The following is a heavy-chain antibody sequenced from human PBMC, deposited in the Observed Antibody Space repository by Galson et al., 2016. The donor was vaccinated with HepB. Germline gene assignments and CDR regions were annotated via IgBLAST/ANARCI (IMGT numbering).Heavy chain of an antibody. CDR3: AGHLRMGITSNGLDV. CDR2: TYYRSKWYN. D-gene: IGHD7-27*01. Sequence: CAISGDSVSSNNAIWNWIRQSPSRGLEWLGRTYYRSKWYNDYGVSVKSRITISPDTSKNQFSLQLTTVTPEDTAVYYCAGHLRMGITSNGLDVWGQGTTVTVSS. J-gene: IGHJ6*02. V-gene: IGHV6-1*01. CDR1: GDSVSSNNAI.